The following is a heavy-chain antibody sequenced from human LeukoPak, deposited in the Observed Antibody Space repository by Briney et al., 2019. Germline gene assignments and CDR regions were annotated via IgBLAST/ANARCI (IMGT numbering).Heavy chain of an antibody. J-gene: IGHJ4*02. D-gene: IGHD6-19*01. CDR1: GFTFSSYG. V-gene: IGHV3-33*01. CDR3: ARDRKRRYVAVAGALDY. Sequence: GGSLRLSCAASGFTFSSYGMHWVRQAPGKGLEWVAVIWYDGSNKYYADSVKGRFTISRDNSKNTLYLQVNSLRAEDTAVYYCARDRKRRYVAVAGALDYWGQGTLVTVSS. CDR2: IWYDGSNK.